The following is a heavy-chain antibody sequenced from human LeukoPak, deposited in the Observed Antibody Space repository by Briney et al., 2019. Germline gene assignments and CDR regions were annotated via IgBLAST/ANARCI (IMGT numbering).Heavy chain of an antibody. V-gene: IGHV4-59*08. J-gene: IGHJ6*02. CDR3: ARRPRYSSSSRYYYYGMDV. D-gene: IGHD6-6*01. CDR2: IYYSGST. Sequence: SETLSLTCTVSGGSISSYYWSWIRQPPGKGLEWIVYIYYSGSTNYNPSLKSRVTISVDTSKNQFSLKLSSVTAADTAVYYCARRPRYSSSSRYYYYGMDVWGQGTTVTVSS. CDR1: GGSISSYY.